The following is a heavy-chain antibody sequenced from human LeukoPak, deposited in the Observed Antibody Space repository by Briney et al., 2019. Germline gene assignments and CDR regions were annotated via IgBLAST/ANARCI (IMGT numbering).Heavy chain of an antibody. CDR1: GFTFSDYY. CDR3: ARTYDFGRGPPGDAFDN. Sequence: GGSLRLSCAASGFTFSDYYMSWIRQAPGKGLEWVSYISSSGSTIYCADSVKGRFTISRDISKNTLYLQMNSLRAEDTAVYYCARTYDFGRGPPGDAFDNWGPGTLVTVSS. D-gene: IGHD3-3*01. CDR2: ISSSGSTI. J-gene: IGHJ3*02. V-gene: IGHV3-11*04.